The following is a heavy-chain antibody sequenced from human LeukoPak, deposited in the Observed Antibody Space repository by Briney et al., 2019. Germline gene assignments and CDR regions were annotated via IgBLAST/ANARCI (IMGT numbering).Heavy chain of an antibody. CDR3: ARSGVRLRYFDWFHWFDP. CDR1: GDFLNNYY. V-gene: IGHV4-59*01. J-gene: IGHJ5*02. D-gene: IGHD3-9*01. CDR2: IYYSGST. Sequence: SETLSLTCPVSGDFLNNYYWSWIRPPPGKGLEWIGYIYYSGSTNYNPSLKSRVTISVDTSKNQFSLKLSSVTAAGTAVYYCARSGVRLRYFDWFHWFDPWGQGTLVTVSS.